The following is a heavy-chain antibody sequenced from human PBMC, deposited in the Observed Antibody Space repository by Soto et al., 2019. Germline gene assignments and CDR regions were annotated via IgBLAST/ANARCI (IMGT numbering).Heavy chain of an antibody. CDR3: GKARAVRPGSCFEC. Sequence: GGSLRLSCAASGFTFSNYAMSWVRQAPGKGLEWVSAISGSGGSTYYADSVKGRITISRDNSKNTLYVKINSLRADDTAVYYCGKARAVRPGSCFECWGRGNMCTVSS. CDR1: GFTFSNYA. J-gene: IGHJ4*02. V-gene: IGHV3-23*01. CDR2: ISGSGGST.